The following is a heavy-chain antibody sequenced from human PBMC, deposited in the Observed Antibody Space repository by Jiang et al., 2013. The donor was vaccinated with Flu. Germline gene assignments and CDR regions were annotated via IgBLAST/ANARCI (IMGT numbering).Heavy chain of an antibody. CDR1: GFSLITSGMC. J-gene: IGHJ4*02. CDR2: VDWDDDK. D-gene: IGHD3-3*01. CDR3: ARILDSRSGLDY. Sequence: KPTQTLTLTCTFSGFSLITSGMCVTWIRQPPGKALEWLAFVDWDDDKSYSTSLKTRLTISKDTSKNQVVLTMTNMDPVDTATYYCARILDSRSGLDYWGQGTLVTVSS. V-gene: IGHV2-70*01.